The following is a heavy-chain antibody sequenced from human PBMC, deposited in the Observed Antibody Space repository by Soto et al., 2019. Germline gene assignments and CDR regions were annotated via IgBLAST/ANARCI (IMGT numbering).Heavy chain of an antibody. CDR2: INVGNGNA. J-gene: IGHJ4*02. CDR1: GYTYTEYP. Sequence: QVQLVQSGAEVKKPGASVKVSCKTSGYTYTEYPIHWVRQAPGQGLEWMGWINVGNGNAKYSQKFQGRVTMTRDTSASTVYMELSSLGSEDTAVYFCTSSPERGYWGQGTLVTVSS. CDR3: TSSPERGY. V-gene: IGHV1-3*01.